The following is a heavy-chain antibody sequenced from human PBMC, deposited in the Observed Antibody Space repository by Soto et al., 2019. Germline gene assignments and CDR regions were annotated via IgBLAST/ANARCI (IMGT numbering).Heavy chain of an antibody. Sequence: QVQLQESGPGLVKPSETLSLTCTVSGGSVSSGSYYWSWIRQPPGKGLEWIGYIYTSGSTNYNPSLKSRVTMSVDTSKNQFSLKLSSVTAADTAVYYCARSIVVVVAATDWFDPWGQGTLVTVSS. V-gene: IGHV4-61*01. CDR1: GGSVSSGSYY. CDR2: IYTSGST. J-gene: IGHJ5*02. CDR3: ARSIVVVVAATDWFDP. D-gene: IGHD2-15*01.